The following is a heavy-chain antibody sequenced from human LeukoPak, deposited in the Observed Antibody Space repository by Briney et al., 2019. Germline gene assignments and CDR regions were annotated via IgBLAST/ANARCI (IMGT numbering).Heavy chain of an antibody. D-gene: IGHD6-13*01. Sequence: PSETLSLTCAVYGGSFSGYYWSWIRQPPGKGLEWIGEINHSGSTNYNPSLKSRVTISVDTSKNQFSLKLSSVTAADTAVYYCARGRPGVAAAADYWGQGTLVTVSS. CDR1: GGSFSGYY. CDR2: INHSGST. J-gene: IGHJ4*02. V-gene: IGHV4-34*01. CDR3: ARGRPGVAAAADY.